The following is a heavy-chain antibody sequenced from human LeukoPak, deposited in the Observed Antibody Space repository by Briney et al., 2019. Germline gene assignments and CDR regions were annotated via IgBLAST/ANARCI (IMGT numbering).Heavy chain of an antibody. Sequence: GGSLRLSCTASGFTFGDYAMSWVRQAPGKGLEWVGFIRSKAYGGTTEYAASVKGRFTISRDDSKSIAYLQMNSLKTEDTAVYYCTLSGYRGYYFDYWGQGTLVTVSS. CDR1: GFTFGDYA. D-gene: IGHD3-22*01. CDR3: TLSGYRGYYFDY. V-gene: IGHV3-49*04. J-gene: IGHJ4*02. CDR2: IRSKAYGGTT.